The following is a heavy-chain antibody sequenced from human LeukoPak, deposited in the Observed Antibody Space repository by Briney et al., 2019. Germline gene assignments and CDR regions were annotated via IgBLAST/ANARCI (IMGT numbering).Heavy chain of an antibody. CDR2: INPSGGST. D-gene: IGHD2-2*01. V-gene: IGHV1-46*01. CDR1: GYTFTSYY. Sequence: ASVKVSCEASGYTFTSYYMHWVRQAPGQGLEWMGIINPSGGSTSYAQKFQGRVTMTRDTSTSTVYMELSSLRSEDTAVYYCASNIVVVPAAIGPSDAFDIWGQGTMVTVSS. J-gene: IGHJ3*02. CDR3: ASNIVVVPAAIGPSDAFDI.